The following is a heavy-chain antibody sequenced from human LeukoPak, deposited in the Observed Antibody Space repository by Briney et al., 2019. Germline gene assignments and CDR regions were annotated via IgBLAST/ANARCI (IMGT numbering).Heavy chain of an antibody. CDR1: GFTFDNYN. CDR2: ISWNSGNT. CDR3: AKDSDFGGQYYYGYFDY. Sequence: PGGSLRLSCAASGFTFDNYNLHWVRQAPGKGLEWVSGISWNSGNTGYADSVKGRFTISRDNAKNSLYLQMNSLRTEDMALYYCAKDSDFGGQYYYGYFDYWGQGTLVTVSS. D-gene: IGHD3-10*01. J-gene: IGHJ4*02. V-gene: IGHV3-9*03.